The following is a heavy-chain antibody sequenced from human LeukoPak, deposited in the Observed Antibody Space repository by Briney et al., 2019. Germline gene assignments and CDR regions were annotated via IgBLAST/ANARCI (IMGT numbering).Heavy chain of an antibody. Sequence: SVKVSCKTSGGTFNNSAISWVRQAPGQGLEWLGGIMPLFGTADYAQKFQGRVTITTDESTRTVYLELTSLTSDDTAVYYCARDVHGDYGSGWFDPWGQGTLVSV. CDR2: IMPLFGTA. CDR1: GGTFNNSA. J-gene: IGHJ5*02. V-gene: IGHV1-69*05. D-gene: IGHD4-17*01. CDR3: ARDVHGDYGSGWFDP.